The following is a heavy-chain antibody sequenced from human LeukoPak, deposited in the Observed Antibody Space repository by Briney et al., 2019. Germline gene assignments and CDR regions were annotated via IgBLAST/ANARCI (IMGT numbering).Heavy chain of an antibody. CDR1: GFTFSSYS. Sequence: GGSLRLSXAASGFTFSSYSMNWVRQAPGKGLEWVSYISSSSSTIDYADSVKGRFTISRDNAKNSLYLQMNSLRAEDTAVYYCARVGSYGDYGLDYWGQRTLVTVSS. J-gene: IGHJ4*02. CDR3: ARVGSYGDYGLDY. D-gene: IGHD4-17*01. V-gene: IGHV3-48*01. CDR2: ISSSSSTI.